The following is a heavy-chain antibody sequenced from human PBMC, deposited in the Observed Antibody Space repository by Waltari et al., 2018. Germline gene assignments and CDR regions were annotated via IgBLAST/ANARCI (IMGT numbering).Heavy chain of an antibody. CDR1: GGSVSSSRYY. V-gene: IGHV4-39*01. Sequence: QVQMQESGPGLVKPSETLSLTCSVSGGSVSSSRYYWGWIRQTPGKGLDWLGSVFYNGRTYYNPPLQSRVTISVDTSKNQFSLSLKSLTAADTAVFYCVRQLTTANPWYIDSWGQGTQFTVSS. CDR2: VFYNGRT. J-gene: IGHJ4*02. D-gene: IGHD1-1*01. CDR3: VRQLTTANPWYIDS.